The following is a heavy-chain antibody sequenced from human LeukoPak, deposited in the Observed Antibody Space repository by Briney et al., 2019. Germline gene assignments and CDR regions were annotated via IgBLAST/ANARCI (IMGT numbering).Heavy chain of an antibody. D-gene: IGHD1-26*01. V-gene: IGHV3-23*01. CDR1: GFTFSSYA. J-gene: IGHJ4*02. Sequence: GSLTLTCAVSGFTFSSYAMSWVRQAPGKGLEWVSTISSSGGSTYYPDPVKGRITTYRDNNKNTPYLQIHSPTAEAAAVYSCAKAEHSGSYSTFHYWGQGPLVTVSS. CDR3: AKAEHSGSYSTFHY. CDR2: ISSSGGST.